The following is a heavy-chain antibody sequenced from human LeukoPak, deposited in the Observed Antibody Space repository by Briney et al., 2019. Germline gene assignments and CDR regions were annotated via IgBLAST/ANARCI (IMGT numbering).Heavy chain of an antibody. CDR2: IYWDNDK. V-gene: IGHV2-5*02. CDR1: GFSFSTTGVG. J-gene: IGHJ4*02. CDR3: AHNRNFPLVAGPLEY. Sequence: SGPTLVKPTQTLTLTCSFSGFSFSTTGVGVGWIRQPPGKALDWLALIYWDNDKYYNPSMKNRLSITKDTSKNQVVLTLTNLDPLDTATYYCAHNRNFPLVAGPLEYWGQGTLVTVSS. D-gene: IGHD3-3*01.